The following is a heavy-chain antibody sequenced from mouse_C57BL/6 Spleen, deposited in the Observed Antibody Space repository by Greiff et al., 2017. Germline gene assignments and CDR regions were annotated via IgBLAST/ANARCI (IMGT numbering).Heavy chain of an antibody. CDR1: GYTFTSYW. V-gene: IGHV1-64*01. CDR3: ARGYAYGSSYDY. D-gene: IGHD1-1*01. CDR2: IHPYSGTP. J-gene: IGHJ2*01. Sequence: VQLQQPGAELVKPGASVKLSCKASGYTFTSYWMHWVKQRPGQGLEWIGMIHPYSGTPNYNGKFTGKATLTVDKSSSTAYMQLSSLTSEYSAVYYCARGYAYGSSYDYWGQGTTLTVSS.